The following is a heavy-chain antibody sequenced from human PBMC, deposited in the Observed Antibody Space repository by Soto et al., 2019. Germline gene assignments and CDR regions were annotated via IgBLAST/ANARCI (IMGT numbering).Heavy chain of an antibody. J-gene: IGHJ6*03. V-gene: IGHV3-23*01. Sequence: GGSLRLSCAASGFTFSSYAMSWVRQAPGKGLEWVSAISGSGGSTYYADSVKGRFTISRDNSKNTLYLQMNSLRAEDTAVYYCAKGGILTGYLSRDYYYYYIDVSRKATTLTVS. D-gene: IGHD3-9*01. CDR1: GFTFSSYA. CDR2: ISGSGGST. CDR3: AKGGILTGYLSRDYYYYYIDV.